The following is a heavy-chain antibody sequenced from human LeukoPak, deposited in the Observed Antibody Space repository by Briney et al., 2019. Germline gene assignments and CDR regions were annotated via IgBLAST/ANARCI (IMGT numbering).Heavy chain of an antibody. CDR3: ASEQPPKRYSGYDIS. J-gene: IGHJ4*02. Sequence: GGSLRLSCAASGFTFSSQWMSWVRQAPGKGLEWVAIINQAGTGKYYVDSVKGRFTISRDNSKNTLYLQMNSLRAEDTAVYYCASEQPPKRYSGYDISWGQGTLVTVSS. D-gene: IGHD5-12*01. V-gene: IGHV3-7*03. CDR2: INQAGTGK. CDR1: GFTFSSQW.